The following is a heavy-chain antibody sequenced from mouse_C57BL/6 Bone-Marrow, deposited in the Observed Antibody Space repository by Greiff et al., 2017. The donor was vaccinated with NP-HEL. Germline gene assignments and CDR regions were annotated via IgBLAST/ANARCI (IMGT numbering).Heavy chain of an antibody. D-gene: IGHD1-1*01. V-gene: IGHV5-4*03. Sequence: EVKLVESGGGLVKPGGSLKLSCAASGFTFSSYAMSWVRQTPEKRLEWVATISDGGSYTYYPDNVKGRFPISRDNAKNNLYLQMSHLKSEDTAMYDWARDDTTVVAHWYFDVWGTGTTVTVST. CDR1: GFTFSSYA. CDR3: ARDDTTVVAHWYFDV. CDR2: ISDGGSYT. J-gene: IGHJ1*03.